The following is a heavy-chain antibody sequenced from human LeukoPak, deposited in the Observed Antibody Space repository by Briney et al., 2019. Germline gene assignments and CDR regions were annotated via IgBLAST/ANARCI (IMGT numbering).Heavy chain of an antibody. J-gene: IGHJ2*01. D-gene: IGHD5-24*01. CDR2: ISSSSSYI. Sequence: GGSLRLSCAASGFTFSSYSMNWVRQAPGKGLEWASSISSSSSYIYYADSVKGRFTISRDNAKNSLYLQMNSLRAEDTAVYYCARGGGGYNFWYFDLWGRGTLVTVSS. CDR1: GFTFSSYS. CDR3: ARGGGGYNFWYFDL. V-gene: IGHV3-21*01.